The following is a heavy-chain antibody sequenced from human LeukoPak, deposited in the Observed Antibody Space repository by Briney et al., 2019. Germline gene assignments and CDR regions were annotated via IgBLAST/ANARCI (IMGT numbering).Heavy chain of an antibody. CDR2: TYYRSKWYN. V-gene: IGHV6-1*01. Sequence: SQTLSLTCVISGDSVASNGSACNWIRQSPSRGLEWLGRTYYRSKWYNDYAVSVRSRITINPDTSRNQFSLQLSSVTPEDTAVYYCARGGQGDGYSADEAFDFWGQGTMVTVS. D-gene: IGHD5-24*01. J-gene: IGHJ3*01. CDR1: GDSVASNGSA. CDR3: ARGGQGDGYSADEAFDF.